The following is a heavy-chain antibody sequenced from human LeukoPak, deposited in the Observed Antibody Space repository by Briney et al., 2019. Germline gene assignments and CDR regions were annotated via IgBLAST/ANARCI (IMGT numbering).Heavy chain of an antibody. CDR2: ISSSGSTI. J-gene: IGHJ3*02. D-gene: IGHD6-19*01. Sequence: GGSLRLSCAASGFTFSSYEMNWVRQAPGKGLEWVSYISSSGSTIYYADSVKGRFTISRDNAKNSLYLQMNSLRAEDMAVYYCARDLRIAVAGDAFDIWGQGTMVTVSS. CDR1: GFTFSSYE. CDR3: ARDLRIAVAGDAFDI. V-gene: IGHV3-48*03.